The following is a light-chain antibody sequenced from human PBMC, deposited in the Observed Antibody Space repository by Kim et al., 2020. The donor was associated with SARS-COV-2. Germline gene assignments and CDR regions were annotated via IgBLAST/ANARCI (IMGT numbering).Light chain of an antibody. CDR2: STN. V-gene: IGLV8-61*01. Sequence: GGTVTLTCGLSSGSVSTSYYPSWYQQTPGQAPRTLIYSTNTRSSGVPDRFSGSILGNKAALTITGAQADDESDYYCVLYMGSGISEFGGGTQLTVL. J-gene: IGLJ3*02. CDR3: VLYMGSGISE. CDR1: SGSVSTSYY.